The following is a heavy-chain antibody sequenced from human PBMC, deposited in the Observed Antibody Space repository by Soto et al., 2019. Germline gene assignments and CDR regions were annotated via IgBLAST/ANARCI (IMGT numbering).Heavy chain of an antibody. CDR2: IYWDDDK. J-gene: IGHJ4*02. CDR1: GFSLTTSGVG. Sequence: QITLNESGPTQVKPRQTLTLTCTFSGFSLTTSGVGVGWIRQSPGKAPEWLALIYWDDDKRYSPSLKSRLTITKDTSKNRVVLTMAVLDPADTATSYCAHRVLRTVFGLVTTTAIYFDFWGQGTPVAVSS. CDR3: AHRVLRTVFGLVTTTAIYFDF. D-gene: IGHD3-3*01. V-gene: IGHV2-5*02.